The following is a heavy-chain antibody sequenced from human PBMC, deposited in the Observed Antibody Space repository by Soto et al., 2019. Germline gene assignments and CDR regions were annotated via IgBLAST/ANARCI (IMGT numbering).Heavy chain of an antibody. CDR1: GGTFSSYT. V-gene: IGHV1-69*04. D-gene: IGHD4-17*01. J-gene: IGHJ6*02. CDR2: IIPILGIA. CDR3: ARDTRETTVVTPYYYYGMDV. Sequence: SVKVSCKASGGTFSSYTISWVRQGPGQGLEWMGRIIPILGIANYAQKFQGRVTITADKSTSTAYMELSSLRSEDTAVYYCARDTRETTVVTPYYYYGMDVWGQGTTVPVSS.